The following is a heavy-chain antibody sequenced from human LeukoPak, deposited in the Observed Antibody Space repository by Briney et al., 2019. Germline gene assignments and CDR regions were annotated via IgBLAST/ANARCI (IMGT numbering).Heavy chain of an antibody. CDR2: ISTDGYTT. V-gene: IGHV3-74*01. CDR1: GLAFSAYK. CDR3: VVGGSPGY. Sequence: GGSLRLSCAASGLAFSAYKMHWVRQAPRKGLVWVSRISTDGYTTDYADFVQGRFTASRDNTKNTWSLEMNSLRAEDTAVYYCVVGGSPGYWGQETLVTVSS. D-gene: IGHD2-15*01. J-gene: IGHJ4*02.